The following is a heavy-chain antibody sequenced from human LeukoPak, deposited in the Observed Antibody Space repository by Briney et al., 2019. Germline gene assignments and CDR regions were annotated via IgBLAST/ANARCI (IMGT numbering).Heavy chain of an antibody. CDR1: GGSFSGYY. J-gene: IGHJ4*02. Sequence: PSETLSLTCAVYGGSFSGYYWSWIRQPPGKGLEWIGEINHSGSTNYNPSLKSRVTISVDTSKNQFSLKLSSVTAADTAVYYCARHPEGYYGSGSYYRLWSRPKGFDYWGQGTLVTVSS. D-gene: IGHD3-10*01. CDR3: ARHPEGYYGSGSYYRLWSRPKGFDY. CDR2: INHSGST. V-gene: IGHV4-34*01.